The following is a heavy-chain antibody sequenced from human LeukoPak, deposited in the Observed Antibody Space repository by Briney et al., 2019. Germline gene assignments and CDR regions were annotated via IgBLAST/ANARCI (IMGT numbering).Heavy chain of an antibody. CDR3: ARDRSSDWHFDF. V-gene: IGHV3-21*01. J-gene: IGHJ4*02. CDR1: GFTFSHYN. D-gene: IGHD6-19*01. Sequence: GGSLRLSCAASGFTFSHYNMNWVRQAPGKGLEWVSSISGNTGYIYYADSAKGRFTISRDNAKNSLFLQMNSLRAEDTAVYYCARDRSSDWHFDFWGPGTPVTVSS. CDR2: ISGNTGYI.